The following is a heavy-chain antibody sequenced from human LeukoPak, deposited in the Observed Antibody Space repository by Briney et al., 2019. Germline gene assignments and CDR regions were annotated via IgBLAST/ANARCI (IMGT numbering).Heavy chain of an antibody. D-gene: IGHD1-14*01. CDR2: INPNSGGT. Sequence: GASVKVSCKASGYTFTGYYMHWVRQAPGQGLEWMGRINPNSGGTNYAQKFQGRVTMTRDTSISTAYMELSRLRSDDTAVYYCARKNWNHGVHYYYYMDVWGKGTTVTVSS. V-gene: IGHV1-2*06. CDR1: GYTFTGYY. CDR3: ARKNWNHGVHYYYYMDV. J-gene: IGHJ6*03.